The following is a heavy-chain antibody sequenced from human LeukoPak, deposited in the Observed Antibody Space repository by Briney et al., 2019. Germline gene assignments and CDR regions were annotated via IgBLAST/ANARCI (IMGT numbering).Heavy chain of an antibody. CDR2: ISGDGGST. D-gene: IGHD3-9*01. V-gene: IGHV3-43*02. J-gene: IGHJ5*02. CDR3: AKDTPYFDWLFVNWFDP. CDR1: GFTFDDYA. Sequence: GGSLRLSCAASGFTFDDYAMHWVCQAPGKRLEWVSLISGDGGSTYYADSVKGRFTISRDNSKNSLYLQMNSLRTEDTALYYCAKDTPYFDWLFVNWFDPWGQGTRVTVSS.